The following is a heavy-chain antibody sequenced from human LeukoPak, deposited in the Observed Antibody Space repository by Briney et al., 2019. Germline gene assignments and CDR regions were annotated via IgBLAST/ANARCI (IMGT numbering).Heavy chain of an antibody. V-gene: IGHV3-21*01. D-gene: IGHD3-22*01. CDR1: GFTFSSYS. CDR2: ISTSSSYI. Sequence: GGSLRLSCAASGFTFSSYSMNWVRPAPGKGLEWVSSISTSSSYIYYADSVKGRSTIFRDNAKNSLYLQMNSLRAEDTAVYYCAREGSSGYYYAYYFDYWGQGTLVTVSS. J-gene: IGHJ4*02. CDR3: AREGSSGYYYAYYFDY.